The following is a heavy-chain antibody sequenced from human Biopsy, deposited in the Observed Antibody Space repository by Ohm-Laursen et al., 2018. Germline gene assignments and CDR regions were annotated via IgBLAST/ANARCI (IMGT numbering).Heavy chain of an antibody. J-gene: IGHJ3*02. CDR2: ISTYDDDT. Sequence: APVKVSCKASGYTFTDYFLHWVRQAPGQGPEWMGWISTYDDDTNIAQKFQGRVSMTTDTSTRTAYMELRSLRSGDTAIYFCARDPGYDFWSGSDPFDIWGQGTLVTVS. CDR1: GYTFTDYF. D-gene: IGHD3-3*01. V-gene: IGHV1-18*04. CDR3: ARDPGYDFWSGSDPFDI.